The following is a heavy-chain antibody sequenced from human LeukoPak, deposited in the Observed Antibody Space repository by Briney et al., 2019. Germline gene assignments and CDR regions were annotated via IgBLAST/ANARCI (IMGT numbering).Heavy chain of an antibody. Sequence: GASVKVSCKASGYTFTTYAMHWVRQAPGQRLEWMGWINAGNGNTKYSRDFQGRLTITRDTSASTAYMELSSLRSEDMAVYYCARGRYSYGSYYYYYMDVWGKGTTVTVSS. CDR3: ARGRYSYGSYYYYYMDV. CDR2: INAGNGNT. J-gene: IGHJ6*03. D-gene: IGHD5-18*01. CDR1: GYTFTTYA. V-gene: IGHV1-3*03.